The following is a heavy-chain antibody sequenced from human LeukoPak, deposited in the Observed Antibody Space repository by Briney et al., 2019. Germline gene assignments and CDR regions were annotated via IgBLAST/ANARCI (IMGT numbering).Heavy chain of an antibody. J-gene: IGHJ4*02. Sequence: SETLSLTCAVYGGSFSGYYWSWIRQPPGKGLEWIGEINHSGSTNYNPSLKSRVTISVDTSKNQFSLKLSSVTAADTAVYYCARGRATAWVLSSWHGYYFDYWGQGTLVTVSS. V-gene: IGHV4-34*01. CDR3: ARGRATAWVLSSWHGYYFDY. CDR1: GGSFSGYY. D-gene: IGHD6-13*01. CDR2: INHSGST.